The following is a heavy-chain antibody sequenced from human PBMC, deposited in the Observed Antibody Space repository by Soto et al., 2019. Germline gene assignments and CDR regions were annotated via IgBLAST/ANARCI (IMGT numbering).Heavy chain of an antibody. V-gene: IGHV3-23*01. D-gene: IGHD3-22*01. Sequence: GGSLRLSCAASGFSFTTYGMSWVRQAPGKGLEWVSDISSTGLYTYLADSVKGRFTISRDNSKNTLYLQMNSLRVDDTAVYFCTKSWLFEKNWFDPWGQGTLVTVSS. CDR2: ISSTGLYT. J-gene: IGHJ5*02. CDR1: GFSFTTYG. CDR3: TKSWLFEKNWFDP.